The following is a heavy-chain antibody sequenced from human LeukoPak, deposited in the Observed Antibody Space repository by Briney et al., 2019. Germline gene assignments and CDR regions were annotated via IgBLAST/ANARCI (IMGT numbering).Heavy chain of an antibody. Sequence: SETLSLTCTVSGGSISSSSYYWGWIRQPPGKGLEWIGSIYYSGSTCYNPSLKSRVTISVDTSKNQFSLKLSSVTAADTAVYYCASRSALIAVAGRRTYYFDYWGQGTLVTVSS. V-gene: IGHV4-39*01. CDR3: ASRSALIAVAGRRTYYFDY. CDR1: GGSISSSSYY. CDR2: IYYSGST. D-gene: IGHD6-19*01. J-gene: IGHJ4*02.